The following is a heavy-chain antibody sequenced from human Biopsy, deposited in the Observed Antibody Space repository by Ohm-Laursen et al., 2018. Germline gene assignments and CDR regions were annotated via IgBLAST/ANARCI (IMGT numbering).Heavy chain of an antibody. CDR1: GDSVSSGSFY. CDR2: IYDRGSTA. J-gene: IGHJ4*02. V-gene: IGHV4-61*01. CDR3: ARGMRSSGWPYFDS. Sequence: TLSLTCTVPGDSVSSGSFYWTWIRQPPGQGLEYIGYIYDRGSTANYNPSLESRVTMSVDMPKNQFSLKLSSVTAADTAIYYCARGMRSSGWPYFDSWGQGTLVTVSS. D-gene: IGHD6-19*01.